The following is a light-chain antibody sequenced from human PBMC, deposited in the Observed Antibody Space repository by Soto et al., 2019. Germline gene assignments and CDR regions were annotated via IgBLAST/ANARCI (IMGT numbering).Light chain of an antibody. CDR1: QTVSSY. CDR2: ATS. Sequence: DIHMTHSPSSLSASVLYRVSITFRASQTVSSYLNWYQQKPGTVPKLLIYATSNLQSGVPSRFSGRGFGTDFTLTISSLQPEDFATYYCQQSFTTPSFGQGTRLEI. CDR3: QQSFTTPS. V-gene: IGKV1-39*01. J-gene: IGKJ5*01.